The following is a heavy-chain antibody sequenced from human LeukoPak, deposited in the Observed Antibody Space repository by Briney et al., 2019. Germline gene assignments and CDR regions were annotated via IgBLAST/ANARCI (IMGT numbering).Heavy chain of an antibody. Sequence: PGGSLRLPCAASGFSFSSYWMSWVRQPPGKGLEWVANIKEDGSEKNYVDSVKGRFTISRDNAKSSVYLQMNSLRAEDTAMYYCAKDTWLVAVGIQVFDYWGQGVLVTVSS. D-gene: IGHD6-19*01. CDR1: GFSFSSYW. V-gene: IGHV3-7*03. CDR3: AKDTWLVAVGIQVFDY. J-gene: IGHJ4*02. CDR2: IKEDGSEK.